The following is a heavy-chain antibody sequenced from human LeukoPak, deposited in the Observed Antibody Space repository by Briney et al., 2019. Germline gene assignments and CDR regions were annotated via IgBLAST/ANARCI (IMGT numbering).Heavy chain of an antibody. CDR3: ASSDGSSGLDASDI. V-gene: IGHV4-30-4*01. J-gene: IGHJ3*02. Sequence: SETLSLTCTVSGGSISSGDYYWSWIRQPPGKGLEWIGYIYYSGSTYYNPSLKSRVTISVDTSKNQFSLKLSSVTAADTAVYYCASSDGSSGLDASDIWGQGTMVTVSS. CDR1: GGSISSGDYY. CDR2: IYYSGST. D-gene: IGHD6-19*01.